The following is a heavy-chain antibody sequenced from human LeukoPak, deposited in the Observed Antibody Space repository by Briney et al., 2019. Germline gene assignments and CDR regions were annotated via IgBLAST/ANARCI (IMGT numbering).Heavy chain of an antibody. D-gene: IGHD3-3*01. Sequence: GGSLRLSCAASGFTFSSYAMSWVRQAPGKGLQWVSTITGSGAGTYYADAVKGRFTISRDNSKNTLYLQMNSLRAEDTAIYYCAKSWYYDFWSGYYSLDYWGQGTLVTVSS. CDR1: GFTFSSYA. CDR2: ITGSGAGT. V-gene: IGHV3-23*01. CDR3: AKSWYYDFWSGYYSLDY. J-gene: IGHJ4*02.